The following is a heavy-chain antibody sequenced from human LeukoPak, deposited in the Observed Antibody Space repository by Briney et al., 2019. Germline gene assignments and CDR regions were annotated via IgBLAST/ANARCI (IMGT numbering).Heavy chain of an antibody. CDR3: AKGRYDFWSGYLTD. CDR1: VYIFSSYA. CDR2: IGGCGGST. V-gene: IGHV3-23*01. D-gene: IGHD3-3*01. J-gene: IGHJ4*02. Sequence: GGSLRLSCAVCVYIFSSYAMSWVRRAPGKGLEWVSAIGGCGGSTYYADSVKGRLYISRDNSKNTLYLQMNSLRAEDTAVYYCAKGRYDFWSGYLTDWGQGTLVTVSS.